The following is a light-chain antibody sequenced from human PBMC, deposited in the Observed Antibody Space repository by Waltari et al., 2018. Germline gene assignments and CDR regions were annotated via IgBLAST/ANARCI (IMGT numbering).Light chain of an antibody. Sequence: DFQTTRSPSSLSASVGDIVTITCQASQDIGYCLNWYQQKPGKAAKLLSYDASNLETGVPSRFSGRGSGTASTSTISSLQPDDIATYYCQQYDNLPLTFGPGTKVNI. V-gene: IGKV1-33*01. J-gene: IGKJ3*01. CDR2: DAS. CDR3: QQYDNLPLT. CDR1: QDIGYC.